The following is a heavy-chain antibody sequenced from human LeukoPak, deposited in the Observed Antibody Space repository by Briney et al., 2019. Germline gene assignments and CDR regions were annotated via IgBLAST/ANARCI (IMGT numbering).Heavy chain of an antibody. D-gene: IGHD2-2*01. Sequence: KPSETLSLTCAVYGGSFSGYYWSWIRQPPGKGLEWIGEINHSGSTNYNPSLKSRVTISVDTSKNQFSLKLSSVTAADTAVYYCARLSGANCSSTSCKIYYYYYMDVWGKGTTVTISS. J-gene: IGHJ6*03. CDR2: INHSGST. CDR3: ARLSGANCSSTSCKIYYYYYMDV. V-gene: IGHV4-34*01. CDR1: GGSFSGYY.